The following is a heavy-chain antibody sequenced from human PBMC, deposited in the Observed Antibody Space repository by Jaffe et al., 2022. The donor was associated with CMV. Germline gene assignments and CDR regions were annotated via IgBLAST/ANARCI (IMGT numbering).Heavy chain of an antibody. CDR2: IYYSGST. D-gene: IGHD3-22*01. CDR3: ASWTYYYDSSGPPGDY. CDR1: GGSISSSSYY. Sequence: QLQLQESGPGLVKPSETLSLTCTVSGGSISSSSYYWGWIRQPPGKGLEWIGSIYYSGSTYYNPSLKSRVTISVDTSKNQFSLKLSSVTAADTAVYYCASWTYYYDSSGPPGDYWGQGTLVTVSS. J-gene: IGHJ4*02. V-gene: IGHV4-39*01.